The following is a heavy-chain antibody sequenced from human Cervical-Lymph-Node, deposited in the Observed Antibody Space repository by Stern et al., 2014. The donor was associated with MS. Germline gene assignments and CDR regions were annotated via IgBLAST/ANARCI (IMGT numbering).Heavy chain of an antibody. CDR1: GFTVSRAY. CDR3: ARDTSSPERSDW. Sequence: EMQLVESGGGVIQPGGSLRLSCTASGFTVSRAYMTWVRQAPGKGLEWVSLITHVGSTFCTDSVKGRFTISRDDSKNTVYLHMTSLRAEDTAMYYCARDTSSPERSDWWGQGTLVTVSS. J-gene: IGHJ4*02. V-gene: IGHV3-53*01. D-gene: IGHD1-1*01. CDR2: ITHVGST.